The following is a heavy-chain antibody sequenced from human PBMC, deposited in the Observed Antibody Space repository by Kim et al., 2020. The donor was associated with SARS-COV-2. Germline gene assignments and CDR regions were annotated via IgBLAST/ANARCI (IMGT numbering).Heavy chain of an antibody. J-gene: IGHJ4*02. V-gene: IGHV3-74*01. CDR2: GRSA. Sequence: GRSASSAELVEGRFTISRDNGKNTLYLQMNSLRAENTAVYYCAREGWGMWGQGTLVTVSS. CDR3: AREGWGM. D-gene: IGHD3-16*01.